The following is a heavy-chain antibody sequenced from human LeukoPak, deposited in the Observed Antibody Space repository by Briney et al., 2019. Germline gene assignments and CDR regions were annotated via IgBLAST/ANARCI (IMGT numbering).Heavy chain of an antibody. D-gene: IGHD3-22*01. CDR2: IIPIFGTA. Sequence: PVKVSCKASGGTFSNYAISWVRQAPGQGLEWMGGIIPIFGTANYAQKFQGRVTITTDESTSTAYMELSSLRSEDTAVYYCARSSSGWEDWYFDLWGRGTLVTVSS. CDR1: GGTFSNYA. V-gene: IGHV1-69*05. CDR3: ARSSSGWEDWYFDL. J-gene: IGHJ2*01.